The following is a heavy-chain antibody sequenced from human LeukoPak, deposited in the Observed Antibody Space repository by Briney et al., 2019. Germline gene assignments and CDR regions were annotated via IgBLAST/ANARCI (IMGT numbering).Heavy chain of an antibody. CDR1: GYTLTSYF. V-gene: IGHV1-46*01. D-gene: IGHD3-22*01. Sequence: ASVKVSCKASGYTLTSYFMYWVRQAPGQGLEWMGLINPRGGTTRYAQKFQGRVTMPRDTSTSTVYMELSSLRSEDTAMYYCARDRTHYYDSSGYYSRWEYWGQGTLVTVSS. CDR2: INPRGGTT. J-gene: IGHJ4*02. CDR3: ARDRTHYYDSSGYYSRWEY.